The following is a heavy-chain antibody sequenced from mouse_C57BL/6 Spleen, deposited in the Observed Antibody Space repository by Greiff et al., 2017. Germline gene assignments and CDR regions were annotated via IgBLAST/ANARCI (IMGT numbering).Heavy chain of an antibody. Sequence: VQLQQPGAELVKPGASVKLSCKASGYTFTSYWMHWVKQRPGQGLEWIGMIHPNSGSTNYNEKFKSKATLTVDKSSSTAYMQLSSLTSEDSAVYYCARKRDFFTTVVAPAGVWYFDVWGTGTTVTVSS. CDR1: GYTFTSYW. D-gene: IGHD1-1*01. V-gene: IGHV1-64*01. CDR3: ARKRDFFTTVVAPAGVWYFDV. J-gene: IGHJ1*03. CDR2: IHPNSGST.